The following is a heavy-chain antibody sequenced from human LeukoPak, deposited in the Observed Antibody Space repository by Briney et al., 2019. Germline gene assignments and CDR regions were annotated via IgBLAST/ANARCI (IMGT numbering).Heavy chain of an antibody. V-gene: IGHV3-74*01. D-gene: IGHD6-19*01. CDR1: EFSFSSYW. CDR3: AGDPSGWHSMDY. CDR2: ISPDGSSA. J-gene: IGHJ4*02. Sequence: GGSLRLSCAASEFSFSSYWMHWVRQAPGKGLVRVSRISPDGSSASYADSARGRFTISRDNAKNTLYLQMNSLRAEETAVYYCAGDPSGWHSMDYWGQGILVTVSS.